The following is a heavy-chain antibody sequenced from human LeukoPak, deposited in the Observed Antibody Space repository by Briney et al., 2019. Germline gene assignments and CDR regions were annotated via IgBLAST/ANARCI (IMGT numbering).Heavy chain of an antibody. J-gene: IGHJ6*02. CDR3: ARSAASRYCSGGSCSDYGMDV. V-gene: IGHV4-4*07. Sequence: SETLSLTCTVSGGSISSYYWSWIRQPAGEGLEWIGRIYTSGSTNYNPSLKSRVTMSVDTSKNQFSLKLSSVTAADTAVYYCARSAASRYCSGGSCSDYGMDVWGQGTTVTVSS. D-gene: IGHD2-15*01. CDR1: GGSISSYY. CDR2: IYTSGST.